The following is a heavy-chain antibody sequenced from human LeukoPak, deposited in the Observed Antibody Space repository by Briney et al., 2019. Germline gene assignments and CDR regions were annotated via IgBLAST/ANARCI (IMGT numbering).Heavy chain of an antibody. D-gene: IGHD6-13*01. CDR2: IYYSGST. CDR1: GGSISSYY. Sequence: PSETLSLTCTVSGGSISSYYWSWIRQPPGKGLEWIGYIYYSGSTNYNPSLKGRVTISVDASKNQFSLKLSSVTAADTAVYYCARRIAAAVTDYYYYMDVWGKGTTVTVSS. CDR3: ARRIAAAVTDYYYYMDV. J-gene: IGHJ6*03. V-gene: IGHV4-59*01.